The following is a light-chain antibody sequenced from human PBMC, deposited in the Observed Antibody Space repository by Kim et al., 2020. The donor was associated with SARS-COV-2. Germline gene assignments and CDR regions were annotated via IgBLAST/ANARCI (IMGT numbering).Light chain of an antibody. V-gene: IGLV2-14*03. CDR2: DVS. CDR3: SSYTTSNTLHVV. Sequence: SSLPPPSSFSLSPGQSITISCTGTSSDVGGYNYVSWYQQPPGKAPKLMIYDVSIRPSGVSNRFSGSKSGNTASLTISGLQGEDEGDYYCSSYTTSNTLHVVFGGGTQLTVL. CDR1: SSDVGGYNY. J-gene: IGLJ2*01.